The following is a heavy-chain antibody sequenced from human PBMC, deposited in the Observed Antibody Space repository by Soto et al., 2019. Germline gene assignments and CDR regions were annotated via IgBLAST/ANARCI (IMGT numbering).Heavy chain of an antibody. Sequence: SVKVSCKSSGGTFSSYTISWVRQAPGQGLEWMGRIIPILGIANYAQKFQGRVTITADKSTSTAYMELRSLRSDDTAVYYCARSRGAPDAFDIWGQGTMVTVSS. CDR2: IIPILGIA. D-gene: IGHD3-10*01. CDR1: GGTFSSYT. V-gene: IGHV1-69*02. CDR3: ARSRGAPDAFDI. J-gene: IGHJ3*02.